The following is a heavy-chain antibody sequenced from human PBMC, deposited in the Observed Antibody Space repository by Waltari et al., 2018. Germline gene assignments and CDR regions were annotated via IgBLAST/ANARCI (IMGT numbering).Heavy chain of an antibody. CDR1: GGSFSGYY. CDR2: INHSGST. D-gene: IGHD3-9*01. V-gene: IGHV4-34*01. CDR3: ARDFRPELRYFDPTYYYGMDV. J-gene: IGHJ6*02. Sequence: QVQLQQWGAGLLKPSETLSLTCAVYGGSFSGYYWSWIRQPPGKGLEWIGEINHSGSTNYNPSLKGRVTISVDTSKNQFSLKLSSVTAADTAVYYCARDFRPELRYFDPTYYYGMDVWGQGTTVTVSS.